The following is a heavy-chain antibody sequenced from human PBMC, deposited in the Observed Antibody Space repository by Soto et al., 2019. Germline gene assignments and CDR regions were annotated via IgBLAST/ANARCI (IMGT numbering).Heavy chain of an antibody. CDR3: AHYDSSGYFSHFDS. CDR1: GFSLTTTGAG. CDR2: FYWNDER. J-gene: IGHJ4*02. Sequence: SGPTLVNPTRTLPLTCTFSGFSLTTTGAGVGWVCYEIGTAVEWLAMFYWNDERRYSPSLKIRLTITHDTSKNRLVLTMTYMDPVDTAKYFCAHYDSSGYFSHFDSWGQGTLVTVS. D-gene: IGHD3-22*01. V-gene: IGHV2-5*01.